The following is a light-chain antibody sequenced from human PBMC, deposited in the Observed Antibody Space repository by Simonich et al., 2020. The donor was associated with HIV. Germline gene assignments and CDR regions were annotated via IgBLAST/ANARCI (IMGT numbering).Light chain of an antibody. J-gene: IGKJ3*01. CDR1: QSVSNN. CDR3: QQRSNWPTFT. CDR2: GAS. Sequence: IVMTQSPATLSLSPGERATLSYRTSQSVSNNLAWYQQKPGQAPRLLIYGASTRATGIPARFSGSGSGTEFTLTISSLQSEDFAVYFCQQRSNWPTFTFGPGTKVDIK. V-gene: IGKV3D-15*01.